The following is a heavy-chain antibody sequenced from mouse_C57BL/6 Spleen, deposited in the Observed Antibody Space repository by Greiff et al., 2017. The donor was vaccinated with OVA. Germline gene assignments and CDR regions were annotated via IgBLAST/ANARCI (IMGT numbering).Heavy chain of an antibody. V-gene: IGHV1-61*01. CDR1: GYTFTSYW. Sequence: QVQLQQPGAELVRPGSSVKLSCKASGYTFTSYWMDWVKQRPGQGLEWIGNIYPSDSETHYNQKFKDKATLTVAKSSSTAYMQLSSLTSEDSAVYDGARGSYDSNLPTYYLDYWGQGTTLTVSS. CDR2: IYPSDSET. J-gene: IGHJ2*01. CDR3: ARGSYDSNLPTYYLDY. D-gene: IGHD2-5*01.